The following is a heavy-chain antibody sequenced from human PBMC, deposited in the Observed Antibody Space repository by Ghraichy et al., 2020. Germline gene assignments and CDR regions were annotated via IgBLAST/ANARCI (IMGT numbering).Heavy chain of an antibody. CDR3: ARDMTPNTASPPDY. V-gene: IGHV3-69-1*01. J-gene: IGHJ4*02. CDR1: GFTFSDHA. D-gene: IGHD5-18*01. Sequence: LTCAASGFTFSDHAMNWVRQAPGKGLEWVSYISSTFTTAYVDSVKGRFSISRDNAKNSLYLQMNSLRDEDTAVYYCARDMTPNTASPPDYWGQGTLVTVSS. CDR2: ISSTFTT.